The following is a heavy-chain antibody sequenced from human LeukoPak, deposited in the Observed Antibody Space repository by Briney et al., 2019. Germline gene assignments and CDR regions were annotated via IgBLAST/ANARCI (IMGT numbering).Heavy chain of an antibody. Sequence: GGSLRLSCAGSGFTFSSYEMNWVRQAPGKGLEWLSYISSSGSTIYYADSVKGRLTISRDNAKKSLFLQMNSLRAEDTAVYYCATSHRGDIRAVSWFDPWGQGTLVTVSS. D-gene: IGHD3-10*01. CDR1: GFTFSSYE. J-gene: IGHJ5*02. CDR2: ISSSGSTI. CDR3: ATSHRGDIRAVSWFDP. V-gene: IGHV3-48*03.